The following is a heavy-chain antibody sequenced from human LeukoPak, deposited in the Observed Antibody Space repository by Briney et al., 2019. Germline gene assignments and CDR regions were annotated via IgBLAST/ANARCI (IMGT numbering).Heavy chain of an antibody. V-gene: IGHV3-74*01. CDR2: INGDGISA. Sequence: GGSLRLSCAASGFTFSNYWMHWVRQAPGKGLVWVSRINGDGISAGYADSVKGRFTVSRDNAKKTLYLQMNSLRAEDTAVYYCARDVGNFDYWGQGTLVTVSS. CDR3: ARDVGNFDY. J-gene: IGHJ4*02. CDR1: GFTFSNYW.